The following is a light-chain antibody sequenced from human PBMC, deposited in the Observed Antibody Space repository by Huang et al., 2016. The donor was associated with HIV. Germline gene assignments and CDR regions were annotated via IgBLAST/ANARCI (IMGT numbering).Light chain of an antibody. V-gene: IGKV4-1*01. CDR1: QRVLYRSNNKEY. CDR3: QQFYSAPFT. CDR2: WAS. J-gene: IGKJ4*01. Sequence: DIVMTQSPESLAVSPGERATINCKSSQRVLYRSNNKEYLAWYQQKAGQPPKLLIYWASTREAGVPDRFSGSGSGTDFTLTISSLQAEDVAVYYCQQFYSAPFTFGGGTKVEIK.